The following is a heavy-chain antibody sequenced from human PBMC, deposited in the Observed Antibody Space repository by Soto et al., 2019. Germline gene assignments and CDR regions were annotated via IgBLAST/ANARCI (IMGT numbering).Heavy chain of an antibody. V-gene: IGHV1-2*04. J-gene: IGHJ6*02. CDR1: GYTFTGYY. CDR3: ARDAIFLLVIITSRCLNYYYYGMDV. CDR2: INPNSGGT. Sequence: ASVKVSCKASGYTFTGYYMHWVRQAPGQGLEWMGWINPNSGGTNYAQKFQGWVTMTRDTSISTAYMELSRLRSDDTAVYYCARDAIFLLVIITSRCLNYYYYGMDVWGQGTTGTVSS. D-gene: IGHD3-9*01.